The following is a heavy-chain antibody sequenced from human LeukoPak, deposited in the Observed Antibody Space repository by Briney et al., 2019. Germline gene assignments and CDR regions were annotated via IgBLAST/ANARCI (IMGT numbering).Heavy chain of an antibody. CDR1: GFSFSDYN. J-gene: IGHJ3*01. CDR2: ITPSGTTK. V-gene: IGHV3-11*04. Sequence: GGALRLSCVASGFSFSDYNMSWGRQAPGEGVGRGAYITPSGTTKTYADSVEGRFFISRDNAQSSVTLDMNSLRVEDTGVYYCAREGTGTDWGQGTWVTVSS. D-gene: IGHD3-10*01. CDR3: AREGTGTD.